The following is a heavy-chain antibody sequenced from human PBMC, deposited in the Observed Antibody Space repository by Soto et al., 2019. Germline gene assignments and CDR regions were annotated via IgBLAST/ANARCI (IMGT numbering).Heavy chain of an antibody. Sequence: QVQLVQSGAEVKKPGASVKVSCKASGYTFTSSGISWVRQAPGQGHEWMGWISAYNGNTNYEQKLHVRVSMNTDTSNRAGYMELRSLRTLDTDVYYCARVDVYCSYGLCETGEYYHYNWLVWGKETTVTVSS. D-gene: IGHD2-8*01. CDR3: ARVDVYCSYGLCETGEYYHYNWLV. CDR1: GYTFTSSG. J-gene: IGHJ6*03. V-gene: IGHV1-18*01. CDR2: ISAYNGNT.